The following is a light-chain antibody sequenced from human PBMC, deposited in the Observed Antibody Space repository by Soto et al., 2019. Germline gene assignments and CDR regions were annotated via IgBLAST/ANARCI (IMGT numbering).Light chain of an antibody. V-gene: IGLV2-14*01. CDR2: DVT. CDR1: SSDVGGFEY. J-gene: IGLJ1*01. CDR3: GSITRSSTSV. Sequence: QSALTPPASVSGSPGQSITISCTGTSSDVGGFEYVSWYQHQPGKAPKLIIYDVTKRPSGVSNRFSGSKSGNTASLTISGIQAEDEGDYYCGSITRSSTSVFGTGTKVTVL.